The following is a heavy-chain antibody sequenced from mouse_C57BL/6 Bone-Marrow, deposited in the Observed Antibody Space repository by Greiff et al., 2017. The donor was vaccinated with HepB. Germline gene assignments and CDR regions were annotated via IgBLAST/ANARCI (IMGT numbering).Heavy chain of an antibody. V-gene: IGHV2-2*01. CDR2: IWSGGST. D-gene: IGHD2-3*01. CDR1: GFSLTSYG. Sequence: VQVVESGPGLVQPSQSLSITCTVSGFSLTSYGVHWVRQSPGKGLEWLGVIWSGGSTDYNAAFISRLSISKDNSKSQVFFKMNSLQADDTAIYYCASEGYYGAYWGQGTLVTVSA. J-gene: IGHJ3*01. CDR3: ASEGYYGAY.